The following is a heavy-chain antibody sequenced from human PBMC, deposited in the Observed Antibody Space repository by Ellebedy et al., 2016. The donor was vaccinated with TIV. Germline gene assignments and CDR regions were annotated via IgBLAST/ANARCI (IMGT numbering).Heavy chain of an antibody. V-gene: IGHV3-23*01. Sequence: PSETLSLTCAVSGFAFSSYGMYWVRQAPGKGLEWVSAINPSGSDTFYADSVKGRFTISRDNSKNTLFLQMNSLRAEDAAIYFCASQCIGCQRPYFGSWGQGTLVTVSS. D-gene: IGHD2-15*01. J-gene: IGHJ4*02. CDR1: GFAFSSYG. CDR3: ASQCIGCQRPYFGS. CDR2: INPSGSDT.